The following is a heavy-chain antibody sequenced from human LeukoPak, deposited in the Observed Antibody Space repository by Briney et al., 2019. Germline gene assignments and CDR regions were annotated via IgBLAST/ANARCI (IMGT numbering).Heavy chain of an antibody. CDR1: GYSFTSYW. CDR3: ARQAGYYGSGSYYLDYFDY. CDR2: IYPGDSDT. Sequence: GESLKISCKGSGYSFTSYWIGWVRQLPGKGLEWMGIIYPGDSDTRYSPSFQGQVTISADKSISTAYLQWSSLKASDTAMYYCARQAGYYGSGSYYLDYFDYWGQGTLVTVSS. J-gene: IGHJ4*02. V-gene: IGHV5-51*01. D-gene: IGHD3-10*01.